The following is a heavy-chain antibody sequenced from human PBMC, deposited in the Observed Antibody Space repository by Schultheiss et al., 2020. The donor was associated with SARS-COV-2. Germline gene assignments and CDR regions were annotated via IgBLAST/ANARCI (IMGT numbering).Heavy chain of an antibody. CDR2: ISGSGGST. Sequence: GGSLRLSCAASGFTVSSNYMSWVRQAPGKGLEWVSAISGSGGSTYYADSVKGRFTISRDNSKNTLYLQMNSLRAEDTAVYYCARSAYSSSWQYYYYYMDVWGKGTTVTVSS. CDR3: ARSAYSSSWQYYYYYMDV. D-gene: IGHD6-13*01. J-gene: IGHJ6*03. CDR1: GFTVSSNY. V-gene: IGHV3-66*02.